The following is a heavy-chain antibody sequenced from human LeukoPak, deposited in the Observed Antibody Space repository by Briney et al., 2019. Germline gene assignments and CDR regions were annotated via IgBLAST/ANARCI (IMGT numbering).Heavy chain of an antibody. J-gene: IGHJ4*02. V-gene: IGHV3-23*01. Sequence: GGSLRLSCAASGFTFSSYAMSWVRQAPGKGLEWVSAISGSGGSTYYADSVKGRFTISRDNSKNTLCLQMNSLRAEDTAVYYCATEPMDYYDSSGYSTIDYWGQGTLVTVSS. CDR2: ISGSGGST. CDR3: ATEPMDYYDSSGYSTIDY. CDR1: GFTFSSYA. D-gene: IGHD3-22*01.